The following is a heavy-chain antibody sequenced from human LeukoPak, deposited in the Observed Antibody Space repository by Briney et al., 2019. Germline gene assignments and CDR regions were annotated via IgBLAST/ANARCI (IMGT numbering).Heavy chain of an antibody. CDR2: ISGSGSST. CDR3: AKSPYVLGTYANAVDY. V-gene: IGHV3-23*01. D-gene: IGHD3-16*01. J-gene: IGHJ4*02. Sequence: GGSLRLSCAASGFTFSNYAMSWVRQAPGKGLEWVSAISGSGSSTYSADSVKGRFTMSRDNSKNTLYLQMNTLRAEDTAVYYCAKSPYVLGTYANAVDYWGQGTLVTVSS. CDR1: GFTFSNYA.